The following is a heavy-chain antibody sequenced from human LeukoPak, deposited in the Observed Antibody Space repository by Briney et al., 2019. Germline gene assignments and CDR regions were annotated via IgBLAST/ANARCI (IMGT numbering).Heavy chain of an antibody. Sequence: SETLSLTCSVSGGSVNTDYWSWIRQSAGKGLEWIGRISITEGTNYNPSLKSRVSMSVDASKNQVSLKLGSVTAADTAVYYCARDYGDVLLWFGELLFDPWGQGTLVTVSS. D-gene: IGHD3-10*01. V-gene: IGHV4-4*07. CDR1: GGSVNTDY. J-gene: IGHJ5*02. CDR3: ARDYGDVLLWFGELLFDP. CDR2: ISITEGT.